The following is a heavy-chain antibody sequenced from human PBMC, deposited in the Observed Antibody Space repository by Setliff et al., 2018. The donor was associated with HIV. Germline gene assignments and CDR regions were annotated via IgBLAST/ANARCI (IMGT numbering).Heavy chain of an antibody. J-gene: IGHJ6*02. V-gene: IGHV4-59*01. Sequence: KPSETLSLTCTVSGGSMSSYYWSWIRQPPGKGLEWIGSIYYTGSTDYNPSLMSRVTISLDTPKNQFSLKLNSVIAADTAVYYCAREWVVVVPAAIYYYYYGMDVWGQGTTVTVSS. D-gene: IGHD2-2*01. CDR1: GGSMSSYY. CDR3: AREWVVVVPAAIYYYYYGMDV. CDR2: IYYTGST.